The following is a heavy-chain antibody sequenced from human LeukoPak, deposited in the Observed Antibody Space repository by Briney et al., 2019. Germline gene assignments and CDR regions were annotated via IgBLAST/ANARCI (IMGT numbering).Heavy chain of an antibody. D-gene: IGHD3-10*01. J-gene: IGHJ5*02. CDR2: IYHSGST. CDR3: ARVRLPRPSLNWFDP. CDR1: GYSISSGYY. Sequence: SETLSLTRTVSGYSISSGYYWGWIRQPPGKGLEWIGSIYHSGSTYYNPSLKSRVTISVDTSKNQFSLKLSSVTAADTAVYYCARVRLPRPSLNWFDPWGQGTLVTVSS. V-gene: IGHV4-38-2*02.